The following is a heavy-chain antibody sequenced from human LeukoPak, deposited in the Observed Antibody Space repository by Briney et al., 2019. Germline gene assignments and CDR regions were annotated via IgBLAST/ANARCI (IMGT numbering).Heavy chain of an antibody. D-gene: IGHD3-16*01. CDR3: AKKGLGDYFDY. V-gene: IGHV3-9*01. Sequence: GGSLRLSCAASGFTFVDYAMHWVRQAPGKGLEWVSGISWNSGSIGYADSVKGRFTISRDNAKNSLYLQMNSLRAEDTALYYCAKKGLGDYFDYWGQGTLVTVSS. CDR2: ISWNSGSI. J-gene: IGHJ4*02. CDR1: GFTFVDYA.